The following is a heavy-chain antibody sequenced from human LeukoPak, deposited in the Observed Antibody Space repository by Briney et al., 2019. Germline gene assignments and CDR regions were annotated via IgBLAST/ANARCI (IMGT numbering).Heavy chain of an antibody. J-gene: IGHJ6*04. V-gene: IGHV3-21*01. CDR3: VRESPAVSRSMDV. D-gene: IGHD2/OR15-2a*01. CDR2: ISPTRSYI. Sequence: PGGSLRLSCAASTFTFSTYTMNWARQAPGKGLEWVSSISPTRSYIYYADSVKGRFTISRDDAEISLYLHMNSLRAEDTAVYYCVRESPAVSRSMDVWGKGTMVTVSS. CDR1: TFTFSTYT.